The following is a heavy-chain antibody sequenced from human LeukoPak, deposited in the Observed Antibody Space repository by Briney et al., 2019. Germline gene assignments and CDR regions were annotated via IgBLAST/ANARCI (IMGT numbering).Heavy chain of an antibody. Sequence: GGSLRLSCTASGFSFSDHYMDWVRQAPGKGLEWVGRRRNKAQSYTTEFAASVKGRFTIARYNSKNALFLQMNSLKTEDTAVYYCARAASGLFNYYFDYWGQGTLATVSS. J-gene: IGHJ4*02. CDR2: RRNKAQSYTT. V-gene: IGHV3-72*01. D-gene: IGHD6-13*01. CDR3: ARAASGLFNYYFDY. CDR1: GFSFSDHY.